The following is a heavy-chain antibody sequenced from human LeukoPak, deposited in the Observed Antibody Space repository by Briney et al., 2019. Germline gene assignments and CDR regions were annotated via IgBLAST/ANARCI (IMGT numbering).Heavy chain of an antibody. Sequence: ASVKVSCKASGYTFTSYGISWVRQAPGQGFEWMGWISAYNGNTNYAQKLQGRVTTTTDTSTSTAYMELRSLRSDDTAVYYCARGGGTPYSGSYRAFDIWGQGTMVTVSS. CDR2: ISAYNGNT. J-gene: IGHJ3*02. CDR3: ARGGGTPYSGSYRAFDI. V-gene: IGHV1-18*01. D-gene: IGHD1-26*01. CDR1: GYTFTSYG.